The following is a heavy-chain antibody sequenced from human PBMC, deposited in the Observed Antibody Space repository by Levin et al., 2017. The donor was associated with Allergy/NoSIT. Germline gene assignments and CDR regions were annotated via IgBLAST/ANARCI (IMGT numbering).Heavy chain of an antibody. V-gene: IGHV3-30*04. CDR1: GFTFSDYA. D-gene: IGHD1-1*01. CDR3: ARDYWTYTGTRDGTDG. CDR2: ISYNGNIK. J-gene: IGHJ6*02. Sequence: GGSLRLSCVASGFTFSDYAMHWARQAPGRGLEWVAVISYNGNIKYNADSVQGRFTISRSNSNNTLYLQMNSLRVEDTGVYYCARDYWTYTGTRDGTDGWGQGTTVTFSS.